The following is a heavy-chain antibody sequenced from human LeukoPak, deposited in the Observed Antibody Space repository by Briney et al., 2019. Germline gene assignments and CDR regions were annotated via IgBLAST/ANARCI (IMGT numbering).Heavy chain of an antibody. J-gene: IGHJ4*02. CDR2: IKQSGST. Sequence: GSLRLSCAASGFPFSSAWMSWVREPPGKGLEWIGEIKQSGSTNYTPSLKSRVTISVDTSKNQFSLKMKSVTAADTAVYYCAREGVGATRYFDYWGQGTQVTVSS. V-gene: IGHV4-34*01. D-gene: IGHD1-26*01. CDR1: GFPFSSAW. CDR3: AREGVGATRYFDY.